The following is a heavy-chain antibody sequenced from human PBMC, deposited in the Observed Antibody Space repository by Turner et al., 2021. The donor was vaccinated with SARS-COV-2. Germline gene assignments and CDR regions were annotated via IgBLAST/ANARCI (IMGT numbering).Heavy chain of an antibody. J-gene: IGHJ6*02. V-gene: IGHV3-30-3*01. CDR1: GFTFSSYA. D-gene: IGHD3-16*01. Sequence: QVQLVESGGGGVQPGRALRRSWAASGFTFSSYALHWARQTLGKGLGCVTIISYYGSDKYAADSGKCPFTISRDKSRNTLYLQMHSLRAEDTSVYYCARFEDQATPGGEYYYGMDVWGQGTTVTVSS. CDR2: ISYYGSDK. CDR3: ARFEDQATPGGEYYYGMDV.